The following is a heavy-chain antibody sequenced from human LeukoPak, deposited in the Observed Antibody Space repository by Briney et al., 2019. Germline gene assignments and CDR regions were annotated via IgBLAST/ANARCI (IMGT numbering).Heavy chain of an antibody. J-gene: IGHJ3*02. Sequence: ASVTVSCKASGYTFTGYYMHWVRQAPGQGLAGLGWINPNSGGTNYAQKFQGRVTMTRDTSISTAYMELSRLRSDDTAVYYCARDVQPILAFDIWGQGTMVTVSS. D-gene: IGHD2-15*01. CDR3: ARDVQPILAFDI. V-gene: IGHV1-2*02. CDR1: GYTFTGYY. CDR2: INPNSGGT.